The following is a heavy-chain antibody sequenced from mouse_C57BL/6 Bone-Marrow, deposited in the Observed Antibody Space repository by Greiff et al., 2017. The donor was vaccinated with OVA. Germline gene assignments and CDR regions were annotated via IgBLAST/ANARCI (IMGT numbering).Heavy chain of an antibody. V-gene: IGHV1-64*01. J-gene: IGHJ1*03. CDR3: ARWGFITTVVAYWYLDV. Sequence: QVQLQQPGAELVKPGASVKLSCKASGYTFTSYWMHWVKQRPGQGLEWIGMIHPNSGSTNYNEKFKSKATLTVDKSSSTAYMQLSILTSEDSAVYYCARWGFITTVVAYWYLDVWGTGTTVTVSS. CDR2: IHPNSGST. D-gene: IGHD1-1*01. CDR1: GYTFTSYW.